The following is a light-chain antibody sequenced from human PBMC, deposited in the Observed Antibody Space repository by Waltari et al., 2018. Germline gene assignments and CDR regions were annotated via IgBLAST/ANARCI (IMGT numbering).Light chain of an antibody. J-gene: IGKJ4*01. V-gene: IGKV3-11*01. CDR3: MQRTNWPLT. CDR2: DAS. CDR1: QGVRNF. Sequence: EVVLTQSPATLSLSPGERATLSCRASQGVRNFLVWYQQKRSQGPRPLIYDASNRATGIPARFSGSGSGTDFTHTISSLEPEDFAVYYCMQRTNWPLTFGGGTKVEIK.